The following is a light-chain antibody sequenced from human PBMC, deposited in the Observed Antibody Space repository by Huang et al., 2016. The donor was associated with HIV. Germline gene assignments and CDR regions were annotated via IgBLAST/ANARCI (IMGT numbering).Light chain of an antibody. CDR1: QSVSNY. CDR3: QQYNDWPLT. Sequence: EIVMTQSPATLSVSPGERATLSCRASQSVSNYFAWYQLKPGQAPRLLIYYASTGATGIPARFSGSGSGTEFTLTISILQSEDSAVYYCQQYNDWPLTFGGGTKVEIK. CDR2: YAS. V-gene: IGKV3-15*01. J-gene: IGKJ4*01.